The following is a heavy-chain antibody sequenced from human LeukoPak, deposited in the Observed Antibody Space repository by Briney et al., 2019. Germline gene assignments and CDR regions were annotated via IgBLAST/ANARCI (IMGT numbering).Heavy chain of an antibody. J-gene: IGHJ3*02. D-gene: IGHD2-21*02. V-gene: IGHV3-11*01. CDR3: ARERLGVTAFDI. Sequence: GGSLRLSCAASGFTFSSYWMSWIRQAPGKGLEWVSYISNSGTIINYADSVKGRFTISRDNAKNSLYLQMNSLRAEDTAVYYCARERLGVTAFDIWGQGQWSPSLQ. CDR2: ISNSGTII. CDR1: GFTFSSYW.